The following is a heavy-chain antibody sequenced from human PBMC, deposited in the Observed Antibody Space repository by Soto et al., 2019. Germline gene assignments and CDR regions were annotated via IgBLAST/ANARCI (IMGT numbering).Heavy chain of an antibody. J-gene: IGHJ4*02. CDR1: GGSISSYY. Sequence: SETLSLTCTVSGGSISSYYWSWIRQTPGKGLEWIGYIFYFGSTNYNPSLKSRATLSIDTSKNQLSLKLSSVTAADTAVYYCARHSPDFDWLSQFDYWGQGTLVTVS. D-gene: IGHD3-9*01. CDR3: ARHSPDFDWLSQFDY. CDR2: IFYFGST. V-gene: IGHV4-59*08.